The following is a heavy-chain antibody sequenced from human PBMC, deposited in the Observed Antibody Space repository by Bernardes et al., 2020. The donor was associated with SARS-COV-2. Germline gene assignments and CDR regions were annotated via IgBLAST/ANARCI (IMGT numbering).Heavy chain of an antibody. CDR2: ISISGMIT. V-gene: IGHV3-23*01. J-gene: IGHJ5*01. Sequence: GGSLRLSCAASGFSFSNYAMSWVRQAPGKGLEWVSSISISGMITYYADSMKGRLTISRDSSKSTVYLQMNSLRAEDMAVYYCVKRRLAASGYQGVNWFDSWGQGTLVTVSS. D-gene: IGHD6-13*01. CDR3: VKRRLAASGYQGVNWFDS. CDR1: GFSFSNYA.